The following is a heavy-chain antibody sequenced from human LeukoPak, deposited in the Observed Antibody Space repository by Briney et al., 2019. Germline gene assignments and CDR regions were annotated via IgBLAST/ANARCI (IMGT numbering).Heavy chain of an antibody. J-gene: IGHJ4*02. Sequence: PSETLSLTCTVSGGSISSGDYYWSWIGQPPGKGLEWIGYIYYSGSTYYNPSLKSRVTISVDTSKNQFSLKLSSVTAADTAVYYCASKDWASSGWSIDYWGQGTLVTVSS. CDR2: IYYSGST. CDR3: ASKDWASSGWSIDY. CDR1: GGSISSGDYY. V-gene: IGHV4-30-4*08. D-gene: IGHD6-19*01.